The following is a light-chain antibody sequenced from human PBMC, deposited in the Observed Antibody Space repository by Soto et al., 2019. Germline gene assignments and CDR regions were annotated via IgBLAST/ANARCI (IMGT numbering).Light chain of an antibody. J-gene: IGLJ3*02. CDR1: SSDIGGYKY. CDR3: SSYSSSSTLRV. CDR2: DVS. V-gene: IGLV2-14*01. Sequence: QSVLTQPASVSGSPGQSITISCTGTSSDIGGYKYVSWYQQHPGKAPKLMIYDVSNRPSGVSNRYSGSKSGNTASLTISGLQAEDEADYYCSSYSSSSTLRVFGGGTQLTVL.